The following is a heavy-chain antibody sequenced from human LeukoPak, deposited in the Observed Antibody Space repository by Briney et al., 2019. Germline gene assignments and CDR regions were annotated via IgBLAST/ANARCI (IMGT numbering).Heavy chain of an antibody. Sequence: SSETLSLTCTVSGGSISSYYWSWIRQPPGKGLEWVGYIYYSGSTNYNPSLRSRVTISVDTSKNQFSLKLSSVTAADTAVYYCARHTYCGGDCHFDYWGQGTLVTVSS. CDR3: ARHTYCGGDCHFDY. V-gene: IGHV4-59*08. CDR2: IYYSGST. CDR1: GGSISSYY. J-gene: IGHJ4*02. D-gene: IGHD2-21*02.